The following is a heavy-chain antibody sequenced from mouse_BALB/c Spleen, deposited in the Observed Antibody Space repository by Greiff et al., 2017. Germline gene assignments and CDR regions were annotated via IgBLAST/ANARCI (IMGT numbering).Heavy chain of an antibody. CDR1: GFSLTSYG. CDR2: IWSGGST. Sequence: VQLQQSGPGLVQPSQSLSITCTVSGFSLTSYGVHWVRQSPGKGLEWLGVIWSGGSTDYNAAFISRLSISKDNSKSQVFFKMNSLQANDTAIYYCARNEGLLRPYAMDYWGQGTSVTVSS. J-gene: IGHJ4*01. V-gene: IGHV2-2*02. D-gene: IGHD1-2*01. CDR3: ARNEGLLRPYAMDY.